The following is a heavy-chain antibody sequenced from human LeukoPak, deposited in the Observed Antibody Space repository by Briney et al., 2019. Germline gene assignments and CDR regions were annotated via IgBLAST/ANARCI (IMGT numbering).Heavy chain of an antibody. V-gene: IGHV5-51*01. CDR2: IYPGDSDT. D-gene: IGHD5-12*01. CDR3: ARFVSSGYEPYYFDY. CDR1: GYSFASYW. Sequence: GESLKISCKGSGYSFASYWIGWVRQMPGKGLEWMGIIYPGDSDTRYSPPFQGQVTISADKSISTAYLQWSSLKASDTAMYYCARFVSSGYEPYYFDYWGQGTLVTVSS. J-gene: IGHJ4*02.